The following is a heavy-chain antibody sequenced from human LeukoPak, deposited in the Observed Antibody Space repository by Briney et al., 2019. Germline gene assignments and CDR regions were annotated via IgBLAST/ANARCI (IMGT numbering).Heavy chain of an antibody. D-gene: IGHD5-24*01. CDR1: GFTFSSYG. CDR3: ASPTTNYPYLYYFDY. Sequence: GGSLRLSCAASGFTFSSYGMHWVRQAPGKGLEWVAVISYDGSNKYYADSVKGRFTISRDNSKNTLYLQMNSLRTEDTAVYYCASPTTNYPYLYYFDYWGQGTLVTVSS. CDR2: ISYDGSNK. J-gene: IGHJ4*02. V-gene: IGHV3-30*03.